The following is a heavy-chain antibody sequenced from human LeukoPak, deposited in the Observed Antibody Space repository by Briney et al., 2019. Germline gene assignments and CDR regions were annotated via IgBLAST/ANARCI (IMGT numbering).Heavy chain of an antibody. J-gene: IGHJ3*02. CDR2: INHSGST. D-gene: IGHD3-22*01. Sequence: SETLSLTCAVYGGSFSGYYWSWIRQPPGRGLEWIGEINHSGSTNYNPSLKSRVTMLVDMSKNQFSLKLSSVTAADTAVYYCARDGDSSGYYLQDAFDIWGQGTMVTVSS. CDR3: ARDGDSSGYYLQDAFDI. V-gene: IGHV4-34*01. CDR1: GGSFSGYY.